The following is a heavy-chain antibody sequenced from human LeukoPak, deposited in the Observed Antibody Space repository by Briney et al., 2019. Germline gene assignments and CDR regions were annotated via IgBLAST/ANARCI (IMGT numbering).Heavy chain of an antibody. Sequence: SVKVSCKASGGTFSSYAISWVRQAPGQGLEWMGRIISIFGTANYAQKFQGRVTITTDESTSTAYMELSSLRSEDTAVYYCAKTYCSGGSCYSVGAFDIWGQGTMVTVSS. CDR1: GGTFSSYA. V-gene: IGHV1-69*05. CDR2: IISIFGTA. D-gene: IGHD2-15*01. J-gene: IGHJ3*02. CDR3: AKTYCSGGSCYSVGAFDI.